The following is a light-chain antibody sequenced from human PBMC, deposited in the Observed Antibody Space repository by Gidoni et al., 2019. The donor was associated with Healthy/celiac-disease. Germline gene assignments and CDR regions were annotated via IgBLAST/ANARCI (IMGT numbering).Light chain of an antibody. Sequence: QSALTQPASVSGSPGQSITISCTGTSSDVGGYNLVSWYQQHPGKAPKLMIYEGSKRPSGVSNRFSGSKSGNTASLTISGLQAEDEADYYCCSYAGSNVFGGGTKLTVL. V-gene: IGLV2-23*01. CDR1: SSDVGGYNL. J-gene: IGLJ3*02. CDR3: CSYAGSNV. CDR2: EGS.